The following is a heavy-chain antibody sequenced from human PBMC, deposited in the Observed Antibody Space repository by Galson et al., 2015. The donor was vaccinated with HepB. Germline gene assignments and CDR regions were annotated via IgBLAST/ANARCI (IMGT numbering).Heavy chain of an antibody. CDR3: AKSRLTSPGGLGWIDY. J-gene: IGHJ4*02. Sequence: SLRLSCAASGFTFGSYAMSWVRQAPGKGLEWVSAISGSGGSTYYADSVKGRFTISRDNSKNTLYLQMNSLRAEDTAVYYCAKSRLTSPGGLGWIDYWGQGTLVTVSS. CDR2: ISGSGGST. V-gene: IGHV3-23*01. CDR1: GFTFGSYA. D-gene: IGHD4-23*01.